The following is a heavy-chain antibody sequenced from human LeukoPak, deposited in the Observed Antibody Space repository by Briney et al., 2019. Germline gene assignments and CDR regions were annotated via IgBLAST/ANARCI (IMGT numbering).Heavy chain of an antibody. D-gene: IGHD2-15*01. J-gene: IGHJ5*02. CDR1: GGTFSSYA. CDR2: IIPIFGTA. Sequence: GASVKVSCKASGGTFSSYAISWVRQAPGQGLEWMGGIIPIFGTANYAQKFQGRVTITTDESTSTAYMELSSLRSEDTAVYYCARGRMVVAAFYGDWFDPWGQGTLVTVSS. V-gene: IGHV1-69*05. CDR3: ARGRMVVAAFYGDWFDP.